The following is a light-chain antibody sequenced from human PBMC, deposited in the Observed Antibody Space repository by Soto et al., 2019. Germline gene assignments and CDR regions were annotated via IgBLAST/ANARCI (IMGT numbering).Light chain of an antibody. Sequence: EIVLTQSPGTLSLSPGERATLSCRASQSVSSSYLAWYQQKPGQAPRLLIYDASSRATGIPDRFSGSGSGTDFTLTISRLEPEDYAVYYCQQYGSSPRTFGQG. CDR3: QQYGSSPRT. CDR2: DAS. V-gene: IGKV3-20*01. CDR1: QSVSSSY. J-gene: IGKJ1*01.